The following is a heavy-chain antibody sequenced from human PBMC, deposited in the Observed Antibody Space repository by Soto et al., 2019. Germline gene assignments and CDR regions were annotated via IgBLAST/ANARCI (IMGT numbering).Heavy chain of an antibody. Sequence: ASVKVSCKASGYTFSSNGISWVRQAPGQGLEWMRWISAYIGNTDYAQKFQDRVTMTTDTSTCTAYMELRSLTSDDMALYYCARGPYARSGYEIDFDYWGQGTLVTVSS. CDR1: GYTFSSNG. CDR2: ISAYIGNT. J-gene: IGHJ4*02. V-gene: IGHV1-18*03. D-gene: IGHD5-12*01. CDR3: ARGPYARSGYEIDFDY.